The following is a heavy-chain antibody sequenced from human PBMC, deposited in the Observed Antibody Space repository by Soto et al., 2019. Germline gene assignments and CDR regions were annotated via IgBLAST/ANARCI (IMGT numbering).Heavy chain of an antibody. Sequence: SETVSLTCTVSGGSISSSSYYWGWIRQPPGKGLEWIGSIYYSGSTYYNPSLKSRVTISVDTSKNQFSLKLSSVTAADTAVYYCARRRAGYSSSWAYYYYGMDVWGQGTTVTVSS. CDR2: IYYSGST. CDR1: GGSISSSSYY. V-gene: IGHV4-39*01. D-gene: IGHD6-13*01. CDR3: ARRRAGYSSSWAYYYYGMDV. J-gene: IGHJ6*02.